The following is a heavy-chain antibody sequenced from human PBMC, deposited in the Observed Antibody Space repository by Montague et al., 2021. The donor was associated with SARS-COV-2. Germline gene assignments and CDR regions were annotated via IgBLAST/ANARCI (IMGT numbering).Heavy chain of an antibody. CDR2: IYYSGSVTT. V-gene: IGHV4-59*13. CDR1: GCSINNYY. Sequence: SETLSLTCSVSGCSINNYYWCWFRQSPGKGLEWIGYIYYSGSVTTSYHPSLKRRVSISVDTSENQFSLKLTSVTAAATAVYYCARRGGGEVFARFMYWYFDVWGRGSLVTVSS. CDR3: ARRGGGEVFARFMYWYFDV. J-gene: IGHJ2*01. D-gene: IGHD2-21*01.